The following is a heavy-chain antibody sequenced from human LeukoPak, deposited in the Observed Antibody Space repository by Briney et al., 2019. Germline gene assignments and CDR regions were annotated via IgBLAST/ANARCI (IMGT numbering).Heavy chain of an antibody. V-gene: IGHV4-34*01. J-gene: IGHJ5*02. D-gene: IGHD4-11*01. Sequence: SETLSLTCAVYGGSFSGYYWSWIRQPPGKGPEWIGEINHSGSTNYNPSLKSRVTISVDTSKNQFSLKLSSVTAADTAVYYCARGNTVTKNWFDPWGQGTLVTVSS. CDR3: ARGNTVTKNWFDP. CDR1: GGSFSGYY. CDR2: INHSGST.